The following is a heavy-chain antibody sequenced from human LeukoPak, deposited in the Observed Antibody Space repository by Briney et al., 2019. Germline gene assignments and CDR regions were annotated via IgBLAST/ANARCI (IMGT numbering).Heavy chain of an antibody. D-gene: IGHD2-2*01. CDR3: ASLYCSRTSCYFLDP. CDR2: ISYTGST. V-gene: IGHV4-4*02. J-gene: IGHJ5*02. CDR1: GGSISSSNW. Sequence: PSETLSLTCAVSGGSISSSNWWSWVRQPPGKGLEWIGYISYTGSTNYNPSLKSRVTISVDTSKNQFSLKLSSVTAADTAVYYCASLYCSRTSCYFLDPWGQGTLVTVSS.